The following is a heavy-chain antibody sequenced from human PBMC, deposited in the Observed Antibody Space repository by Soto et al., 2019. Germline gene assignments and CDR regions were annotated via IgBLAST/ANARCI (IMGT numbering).Heavy chain of an antibody. Sequence: SETLSLTCTVSGGSISSGDYYWSWIRQPPGKGLEWIGYIYYSGSTYYNPPLKSRVTISVDTSKNHFSLKLSSVTAADTAVYYCASGYYGSGIVGMVVWGQGTTVTVSS. CDR2: IYYSGST. V-gene: IGHV4-30-4*01. CDR3: ASGYYGSGIVGMVV. J-gene: IGHJ6*02. CDR1: GGSISSGDYY. D-gene: IGHD3-10*01.